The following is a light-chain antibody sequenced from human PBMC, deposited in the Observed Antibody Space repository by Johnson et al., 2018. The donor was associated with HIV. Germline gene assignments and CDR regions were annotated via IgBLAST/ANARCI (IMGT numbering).Light chain of an antibody. CDR3: QSYDNALSGSKV. V-gene: IGLV1-40*01. J-gene: IGLJ1*01. CDR2: GND. CDR1: SSNIGAGYD. Sequence: QPVLTQPPSVSGAPGQRVTISCTGSSSNIGAGYDVHWYQQFPGTAPKLLIYGNDNRPSGVPERFSGSKSGTSASLAITVLQAEDEADYYCQSYDNALSGSKVFGTGTEVTVL.